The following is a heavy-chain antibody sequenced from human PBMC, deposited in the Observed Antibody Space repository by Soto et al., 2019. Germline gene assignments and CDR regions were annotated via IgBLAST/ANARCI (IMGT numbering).Heavy chain of an antibody. V-gene: IGHV1-18*01. Sequence: QVQLVQSGAEVKKPGASVKVSCKASGYTFTSYGISWVRQAPGQGLEWMGWISAYNGNTNYAQKLQGRVTMTTDTSTSTAYMELRSLRSDDTAVYYCARGEYYYDSSGSPSRRPFDYWGQGTLVTVSS. CDR1: GYTFTSYG. D-gene: IGHD3-22*01. CDR3: ARGEYYYDSSGSPSRRPFDY. CDR2: ISAYNGNT. J-gene: IGHJ4*02.